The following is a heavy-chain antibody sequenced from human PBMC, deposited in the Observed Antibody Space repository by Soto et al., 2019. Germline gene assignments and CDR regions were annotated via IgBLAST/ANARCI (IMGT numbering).Heavy chain of an antibody. D-gene: IGHD3-22*01. Sequence: ASVKVSCKASENTFSTYSLHWVRQAPGQGLEWMGWISAYNGNTNYAQKLQGRVTMTTDTSTSTAYMELRSLRSDDTAVYYCARDPYYDSTALDYWGQGTLVTVSS. CDR1: ENTFSTYS. CDR2: ISAYNGNT. J-gene: IGHJ4*02. CDR3: ARDPYYDSTALDY. V-gene: IGHV1-18*04.